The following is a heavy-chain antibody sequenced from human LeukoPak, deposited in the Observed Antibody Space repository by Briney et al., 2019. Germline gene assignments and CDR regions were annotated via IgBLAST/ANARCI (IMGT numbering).Heavy chain of an antibody. V-gene: IGHV3-48*03. CDR1: GFIFGDYN. CDR3: ATGGVCSGGSCYGYFDY. Sequence: GESLKISCTTSGFIFGDYNMNWVRQAPGKGLEWVSYISSRDSIIYYADYVKGRFTISRDNAKNSLYLQMNSLRAEDTAVYYCATGGVCSGGSCYGYFDYWGQGTLVTVSS. J-gene: IGHJ4*02. D-gene: IGHD2-15*01. CDR2: ISSRDSII.